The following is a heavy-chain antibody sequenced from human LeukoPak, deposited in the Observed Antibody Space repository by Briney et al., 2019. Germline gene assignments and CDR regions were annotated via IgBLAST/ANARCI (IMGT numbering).Heavy chain of an antibody. V-gene: IGHV4-39*01. J-gene: IGHJ4*02. D-gene: IGHD6-13*01. CDR2: IYYSGST. CDR1: GGSISSSSYY. Sequence: SETLSLTCTVSGGSISSSSYYWGWIRHPPGQGLEWIRSIYYSGSTYYNPSLKSRVTISVDTSKNQFSLKLSSVDAADTAVYYCARRIAAAGIFFDYWGQGTLVTVSS. CDR3: ARRIAAAGIFFDY.